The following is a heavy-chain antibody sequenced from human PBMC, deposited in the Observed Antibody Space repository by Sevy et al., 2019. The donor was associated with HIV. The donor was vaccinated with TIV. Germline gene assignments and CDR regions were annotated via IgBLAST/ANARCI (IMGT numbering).Heavy chain of an antibody. CDR3: ARGGPNQHQLDYFDF. V-gene: IGHV4-59*01. D-gene: IGHD1-1*01. CDR2: SGTT. J-gene: IGHJ4*02. CDR1: GVSITNYY. Sequence: SETLSLTCTVSGVSITNYYWAWIRQPPGKGLECVGFSGTTNDNPSLKSRVTTSLDTSKNNFSLKLTSVTVADTAIYYCARGGPNQHQLDYFDFWGQGTLVTVSS.